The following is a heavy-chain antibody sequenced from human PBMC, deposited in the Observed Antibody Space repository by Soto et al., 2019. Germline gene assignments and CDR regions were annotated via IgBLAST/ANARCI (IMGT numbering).Heavy chain of an antibody. CDR2: ISNDGIKK. Sequence: QVQLVESGGGVVQPGGSLRLSCAASGFTFSSYGLHWVRQAPGKGLEWVAVISNDGIKKNYGESAKGRFTISRDNSKNTLDLQTNSLRTEDTAVYYSVKSPQRISKGGMDVWGQGTTVTVSS. D-gene: IGHD6-25*01. CDR1: GFTFSSYG. J-gene: IGHJ6*02. CDR3: VKSPQRISKGGMDV. V-gene: IGHV3-30*18.